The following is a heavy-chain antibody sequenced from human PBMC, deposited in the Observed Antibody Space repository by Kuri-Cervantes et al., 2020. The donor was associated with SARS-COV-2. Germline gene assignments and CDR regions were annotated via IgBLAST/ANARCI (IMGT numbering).Heavy chain of an antibody. CDR2: ISNDASNK. J-gene: IGHJ5*02. Sequence: GESLKISCAASGFTFSSYAMYWVRQAPGKGLEWVAFISNDASNKYYTDSVKGRFTISRDNSKNTLYLQMNSLRVEDTAVYYCARGRIVVPAGKLRRDMKIDHWGQGTLVTVSS. D-gene: IGHD2-2*01. V-gene: IGHV3-30*04. CDR1: GFTFSSYA. CDR3: ARGRIVVPAGKLRRDMKIDH.